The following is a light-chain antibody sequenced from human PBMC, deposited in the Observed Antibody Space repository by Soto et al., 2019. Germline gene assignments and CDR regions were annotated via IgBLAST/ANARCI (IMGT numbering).Light chain of an antibody. CDR1: QSVSSSY. CDR2: GAS. V-gene: IGKV3-20*01. Sequence: PGERAPLSCRASQSVSSSYLAWYQQKPGQAPRLLIYGASNRATGIPDRFSGSGSGTDFTLTISRLEPEDFAVYYCQQYGSSGTFGQGTKVDIK. J-gene: IGKJ1*01. CDR3: QQYGSSGT.